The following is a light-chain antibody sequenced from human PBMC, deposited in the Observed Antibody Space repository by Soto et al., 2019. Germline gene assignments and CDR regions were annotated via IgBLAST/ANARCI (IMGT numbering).Light chain of an antibody. CDR3: AAWDDSPNGPGD. Sequence: QSVLTQPTSASVTPGQRVTISGSGSNSNIESNTVNWFQQLPGTAPKLLIYSNNQRPSEVTERFSGSKYGTSASQAISGRQSDEEADYYCAAWDDSPNGPGDFGGGTPLTV. CDR1: NSNIESNT. J-gene: IGLJ7*01. V-gene: IGLV1-44*01. CDR2: SNN.